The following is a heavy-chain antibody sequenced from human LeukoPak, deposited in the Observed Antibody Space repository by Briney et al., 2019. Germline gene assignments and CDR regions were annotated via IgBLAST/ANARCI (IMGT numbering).Heavy chain of an antibody. CDR1: GFIFSNYG. V-gene: IGHV3-23*01. Sequence: GGTLRLSCAASGFIFSNYGMSWVRQAPGKGLEWVSAIRGNAGTTYYADSVKGRFTISRDNAKNSLYLHMNSLRAEDTAVYYCARGIRGTIFGVVISYMDVWGKGTTVTVSS. CDR3: ARGIRGTIFGVVISYMDV. CDR2: IRGNAGTT. D-gene: IGHD3-3*01. J-gene: IGHJ6*04.